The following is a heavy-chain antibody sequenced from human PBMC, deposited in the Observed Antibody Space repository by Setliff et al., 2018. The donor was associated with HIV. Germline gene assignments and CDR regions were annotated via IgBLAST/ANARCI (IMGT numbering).Heavy chain of an antibody. Sequence: SVKVSCKASGGTFGSYAISWVRQAPGQGLEWLGGIIPIFETTNYAQKFQGRVTITAGKSTSTIYMELSSLRSDDTAVYYCARGQGVHFWVNDAFDIWGQGTMVTV. CDR1: GGTFGSYA. V-gene: IGHV1-69*06. J-gene: IGHJ3*02. D-gene: IGHD3-10*01. CDR2: IIPIFETT. CDR3: ARGQGVHFWVNDAFDI.